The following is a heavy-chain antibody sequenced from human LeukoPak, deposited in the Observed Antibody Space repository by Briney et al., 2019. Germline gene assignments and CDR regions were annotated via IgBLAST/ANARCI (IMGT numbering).Heavy chain of an antibody. J-gene: IGHJ3*02. Sequence: GGSLRLSCAASGFTFSSYAMHWVRQAPGKGLEWVAVISYDGSNKYYADSVKGRFTISRDNSKSTLYLLMSSLRVEDTAVYYCAKDRFCSGAGCSDAFDIWGQGAMVTVSS. CDR1: GFTFSSYA. V-gene: IGHV3-30*07. CDR3: AKDRFCSGAGCSDAFDI. CDR2: ISYDGSNK. D-gene: IGHD2-15*01.